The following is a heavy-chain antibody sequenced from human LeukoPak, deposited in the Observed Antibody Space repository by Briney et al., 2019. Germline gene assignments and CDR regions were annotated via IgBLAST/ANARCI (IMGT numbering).Heavy chain of an antibody. CDR3: AKPHYGDYPPTDY. CDR1: GFTFSSYW. Sequence: GGSLRLSCAASGFTFSSYWMNWARQAPGKGLEWVSAISGSGGSTYYADSVKGRFTISRDNSKNTLYLQMNSLRAEDTAVYYCAKPHYGDYPPTDYWGQGTLVTVSS. D-gene: IGHD4-17*01. CDR2: ISGSGGST. V-gene: IGHV3-23*01. J-gene: IGHJ4*02.